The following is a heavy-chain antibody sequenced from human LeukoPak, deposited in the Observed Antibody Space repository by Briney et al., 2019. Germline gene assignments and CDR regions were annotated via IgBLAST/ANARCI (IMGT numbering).Heavy chain of an antibody. CDR3: AKGVPGSGYLIDY. V-gene: IGHV3-7*01. D-gene: IGHD3-22*01. J-gene: IGHJ4*02. Sequence: GGSLRLSCAASGFTFSNYWMSWFRQAPGKGPEWVAIIKQDGSEKYYVDSVKGRFTISRDNSKNTLYLQMNSLRAEDTAVYYCAKGVPGSGYLIDYWGQGTLVTVSS. CDR1: GFTFSNYW. CDR2: IKQDGSEK.